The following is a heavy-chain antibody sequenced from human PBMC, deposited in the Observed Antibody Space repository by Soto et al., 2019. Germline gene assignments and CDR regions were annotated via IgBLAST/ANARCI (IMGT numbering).Heavy chain of an antibody. CDR2: INPSGST. CDR1: GGSFSGYY. CDR3: ARGWGAVADY. D-gene: IGHD6-19*01. J-gene: IGHJ4*02. Sequence: QVQLQQWGAGLLKPSETLSLTCAVYGGSFSGYYWSWIRQPPGKGLAWIGEINPSGSTNYNPSLKRRVTISVDTSKNQFSLKLGSVTGAVTAVYYCARGWGAVADYWGQGTLVTVSS. V-gene: IGHV4-34*01.